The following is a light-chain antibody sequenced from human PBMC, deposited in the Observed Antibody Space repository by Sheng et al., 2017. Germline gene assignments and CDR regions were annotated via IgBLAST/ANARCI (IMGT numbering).Light chain of an antibody. V-gene: IGKV3-15*01. CDR2: RAS. CDR3: QQYHNWPPYT. CDR1: QRISSSY. J-gene: IGKJ2*01. Sequence: EIVLTQSPGTLSLSPGERATLSCRASQRISSSYLAWYQQKPGQAPRLLISRASARASGIPDRFSGSGSGTEFTLTINSLQSEDFAVYYCQQYHNWPPYTFGQGTKLEIK.